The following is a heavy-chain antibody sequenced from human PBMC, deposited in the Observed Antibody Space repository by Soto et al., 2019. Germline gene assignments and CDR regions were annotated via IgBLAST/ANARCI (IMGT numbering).Heavy chain of an antibody. V-gene: IGHV1-3*01. Sequence: GASVKVSCKPSGYTFTIYSMHWVRQAPGQRLEWMGWINAGNGNTKYSQKFQGRVTITRDTSASTAYMELSSLRSEDTAVYYCARASGYYFYDCWGQGTLVTVSS. CDR1: GYTFTIYS. J-gene: IGHJ4*02. CDR2: INAGNGNT. CDR3: ARASGYYFYDC. D-gene: IGHD3-3*01.